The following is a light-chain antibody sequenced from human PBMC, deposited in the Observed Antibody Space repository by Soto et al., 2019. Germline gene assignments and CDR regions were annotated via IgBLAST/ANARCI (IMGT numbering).Light chain of an antibody. J-gene: IGKJ1*01. CDR1: QPISDY. CDR3: QQSYNTPRT. CDR2: TAS. V-gene: IGKV1-39*01. Sequence: DIQITQSPSSLSASVGDRVTIPSRTSQPISDYLNWYQQKPGKAPSLLIYTASNLQTGVPSRFSGSGSGTHFTLTITSLQPEDFATYYCQQSYNTPRTFGQGTKVDIK.